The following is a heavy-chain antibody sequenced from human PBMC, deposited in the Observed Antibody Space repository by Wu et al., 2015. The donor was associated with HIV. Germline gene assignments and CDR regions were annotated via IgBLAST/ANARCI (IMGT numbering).Heavy chain of an antibody. D-gene: IGHD6-6*01. CDR3: AKVVAARVATYYFDY. V-gene: IGHV1-2*02. Sequence: QVQLVQSGAEVKKPGASVKVSCKASGYTFSDYNINWVRQAPGHGLEWMGWINPNSGGTKYAQKFQGRFTMTRDTSISTVYMELSRLTSDDTAVYYCAKVVAARVATYYFDYWGQGTLVTVSS. J-gene: IGHJ4*02. CDR2: INPNSGGT. CDR1: GYTFSDYN.